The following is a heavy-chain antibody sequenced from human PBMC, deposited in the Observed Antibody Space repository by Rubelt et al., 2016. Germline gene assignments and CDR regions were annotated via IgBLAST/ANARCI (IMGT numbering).Heavy chain of an antibody. J-gene: IGHJ6*02. V-gene: IGHV5-51*01. CDR2: VFPGDSDT. CDR1: GYSFTAYW. D-gene: IGHD6-13*01. Sequence: EVQLVQSGAEVKKPGESLKISCKGSGYSFTAYWIGWVRQMPGKGLEWMGIVFPGDSDTKYGPSIQGQGTISADKSISTAYLQWSSLKASDTAMYYCARQQLGTYYYYGMDVWGQGTTVTVSS. CDR3: ARQQLGTYYYYGMDV.